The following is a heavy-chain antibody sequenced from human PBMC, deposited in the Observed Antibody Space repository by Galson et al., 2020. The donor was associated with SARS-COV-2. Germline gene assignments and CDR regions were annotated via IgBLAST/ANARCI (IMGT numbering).Heavy chain of an antibody. CDR2: IDPSDSYT. CDR3: ARQYYDFWSGYPPYYYYYIDV. D-gene: IGHD3-3*01. V-gene: IGHV5-10-1*01. Sequence: HGESLKISCKGSGYSFTSYWISWVRQMPGKGLEWMGRIDPSDSYTNYSPSFQGHVTISADKSISTAYLQWSSLKASDTAMYYCARQYYDFWSGYPPYYYYYIDVWGKGTTVTVSS. J-gene: IGHJ6*03. CDR1: GYSFTSYW.